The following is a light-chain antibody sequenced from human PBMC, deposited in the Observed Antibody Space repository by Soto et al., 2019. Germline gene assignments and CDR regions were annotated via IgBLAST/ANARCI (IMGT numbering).Light chain of an antibody. Sequence: VLTQSPDTLCLSPGATAILSCRASQSIDTDSAWYQFKPGPRPRLLIYGASSSALGIPDRFIGRGSGTNFTLTIHRLEPEDFAVYFCQHYASSPLTFGQGTRLEIK. CDR2: GAS. J-gene: IGKJ5*01. CDR1: QSIDTD. V-gene: IGKV3-20*01. CDR3: QHYASSPLT.